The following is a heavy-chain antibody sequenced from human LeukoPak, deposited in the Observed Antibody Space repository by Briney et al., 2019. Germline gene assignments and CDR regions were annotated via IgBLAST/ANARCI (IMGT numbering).Heavy chain of an antibody. CDR3: ARKSTRYFDSLNWFDP. CDR1: GGSFSGYY. D-gene: IGHD3-9*01. J-gene: IGHJ5*02. CDR2: INHSGST. Sequence: SETLSLTCAVYGGSFSGYYWSWIRQPPGKGLEWIGEINHSGSTNYNPSLKSRVTISVDTSKNQFSLKLSSVTAADTAVYYCARKSTRYFDSLNWFDPWGQGTQVTVSS. V-gene: IGHV4-34*01.